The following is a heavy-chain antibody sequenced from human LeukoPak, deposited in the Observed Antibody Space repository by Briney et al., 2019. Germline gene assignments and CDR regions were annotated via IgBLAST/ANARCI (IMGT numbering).Heavy chain of an antibody. CDR3: ATYQYSSSWTNFDY. CDR1: GFTFSSHA. D-gene: IGHD6-13*01. CDR2: ISYDGSNK. Sequence: PGGSLRLSCAASGFTFSSHAMHWVRQAPGKGLEWVAAISYDGSNKFHGDAVKGRFTISRDNSKNTLYLQMNSLRTEDTAVYYCATYQYSSSWTNFDYWGQGTLVTVSS. V-gene: IGHV3-30-3*01. J-gene: IGHJ4*02.